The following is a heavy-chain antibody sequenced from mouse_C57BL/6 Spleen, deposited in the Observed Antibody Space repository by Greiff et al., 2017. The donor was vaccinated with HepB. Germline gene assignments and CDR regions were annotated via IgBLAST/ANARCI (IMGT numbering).Heavy chain of an antibody. CDR2: INPSSGYT. D-gene: IGHD2-13*01. V-gene: IGHV1-7*01. CDR1: GYTFTSYW. Sequence: QVHVKQSGAELAKPGASVKLSCKASGYTFTSYWMHWVKQRPGQGLEWIGYINPSSGYTKYNQKFKDKATLTADKSSSTAYMQLSSLTYEDSVVYYCARDLGTKDYRDYWGQGTTLTVSS. J-gene: IGHJ2*01. CDR3: ARDLGTKDYRDY.